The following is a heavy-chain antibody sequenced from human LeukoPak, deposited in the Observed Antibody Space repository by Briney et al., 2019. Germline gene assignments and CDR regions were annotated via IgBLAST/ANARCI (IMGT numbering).Heavy chain of an antibody. CDR2: ISSSSSYI. V-gene: IGHV3-21*01. J-gene: IGHJ4*02. Sequence: PGGSLRLSCAASGFTFSSYGMNWVRQAPGKGLEWVSSISSSSSYIYYADSVKGRFTISRDNAKNSLYLQMNSLRAEDTAVYYCARDPLSYCSSTSCYSGWGQGTLVTVSS. D-gene: IGHD2-2*01. CDR1: GFTFSSYG. CDR3: ARDPLSYCSSTSCYSG.